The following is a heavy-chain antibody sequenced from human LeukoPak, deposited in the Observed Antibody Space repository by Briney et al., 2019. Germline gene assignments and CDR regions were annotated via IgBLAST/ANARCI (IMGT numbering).Heavy chain of an antibody. D-gene: IGHD7-27*01. J-gene: IGHJ4*02. V-gene: IGHV3-23*01. CDR1: GFTFSTSA. CDR3: AKDLNWGGR. CDR2: ISGSGVT. Sequence: TGGSLRLSCAASGFTFSTSAMTWVRQAPGKGLEWVSGISGSGVTDYADSVKGRFTISRDNSKNTLYLQMNSLRAEDTAVYYCAKDLNWGGRWGQGTLVTVSS.